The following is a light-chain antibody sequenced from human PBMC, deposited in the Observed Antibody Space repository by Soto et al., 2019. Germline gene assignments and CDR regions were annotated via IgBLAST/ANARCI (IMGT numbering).Light chain of an antibody. Sequence: IVLSQYPGTLSLSPGGRANLSCRASQSVSSGYLAWYQQKPGQAPRLLIYGASSRATGIPDRFSGSGSGTDFTLTISRLEPEDFAVYYCQQYGSSPLTFGQGTKVDIK. V-gene: IGKV3-20*01. J-gene: IGKJ1*01. CDR2: GAS. CDR1: QSVSSGY. CDR3: QQYGSSPLT.